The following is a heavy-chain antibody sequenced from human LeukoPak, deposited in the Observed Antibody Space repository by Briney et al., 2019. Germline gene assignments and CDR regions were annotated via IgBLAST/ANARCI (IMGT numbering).Heavy chain of an antibody. Sequence: GGSLRLSCAASGFTFSSYAMSWVRQAPGKGLEWVSAISGSGADTYYADSVKGRFTISRDNSKNSLYLQMSSLRAEDTAIYYCTIGDFRYFQRWGQGTLVTVSS. J-gene: IGHJ1*01. CDR1: GFTFSSYA. CDR3: TIGDFRYFQR. D-gene: IGHD4-17*01. CDR2: ISGSGADT. V-gene: IGHV3-23*01.